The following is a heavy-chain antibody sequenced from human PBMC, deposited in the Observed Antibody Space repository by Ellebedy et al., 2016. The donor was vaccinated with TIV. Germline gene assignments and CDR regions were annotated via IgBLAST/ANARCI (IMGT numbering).Heavy chain of an antibody. V-gene: IGHV3-23*01. CDR1: GFTFSSYA. CDR2: ISGSGGST. Sequence: GGSLRLSXAASGFTFSSYAMSWVRQAPGRRLEWVSAISGSGGSTHYVDSVRGRFTISRDNSKNTLCLQMTSLRAEDTAVYYCAKAPTAIFAHFYYYYYYMDVWGKGTTVTVSS. D-gene: IGHD2-21*02. J-gene: IGHJ6*03. CDR3: AKAPTAIFAHFYYYYYYMDV.